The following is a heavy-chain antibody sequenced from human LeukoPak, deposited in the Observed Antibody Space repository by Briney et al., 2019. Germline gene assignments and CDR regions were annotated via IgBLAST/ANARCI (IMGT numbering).Heavy chain of an antibody. Sequence: SETLSLTCTVSGGSISSYYWSWIRQPPGKGLEWIGYIYYSGSTNYNPSLKSRVTISVDTSKNQFSLKLSSVTAADTAVYYCARDLSITARLFDNWGQGTLVTVSS. J-gene: IGHJ4*02. CDR1: GGSISSYY. CDR3: ARDLSITARLFDN. V-gene: IGHV4-59*01. D-gene: IGHD6-6*01. CDR2: IYYSGST.